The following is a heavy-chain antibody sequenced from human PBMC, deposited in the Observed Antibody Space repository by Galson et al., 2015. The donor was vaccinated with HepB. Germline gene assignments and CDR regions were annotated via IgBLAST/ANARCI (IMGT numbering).Heavy chain of an antibody. Sequence: SVKVSCKASNYIFTNFGINWVRQAPGQGLEWIGYISTYNGNTDYAQKFQDRVTMTTDTSANTAYMEVRSLRSDDTAVYYCARGGHLGVLSTSDYWGQGTLVTVSS. CDR1: NYIFTNFG. V-gene: IGHV1-18*01. CDR3: ARGGHLGVLSTSDY. J-gene: IGHJ4*02. D-gene: IGHD3-16*02. CDR2: ISTYNGNT.